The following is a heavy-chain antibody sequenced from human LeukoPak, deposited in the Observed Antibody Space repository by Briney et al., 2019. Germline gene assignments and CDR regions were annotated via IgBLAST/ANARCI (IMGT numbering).Heavy chain of an antibody. D-gene: IGHD5-18*01. CDR3: AIHSKYSFGPGGGY. Sequence: SETLSLTCTVSGGSISSSSYYWGWIRQPPGKGLEWIGSIYYSGSTYYNPSLKSRVTISVDTSKNQFSLKLSSVTAADTAVYYCAIHSKYSFGPGGGYWGQGILVTVSS. V-gene: IGHV4-39*07. CDR1: GGSISSSSYY. CDR2: IYYSGST. J-gene: IGHJ4*02.